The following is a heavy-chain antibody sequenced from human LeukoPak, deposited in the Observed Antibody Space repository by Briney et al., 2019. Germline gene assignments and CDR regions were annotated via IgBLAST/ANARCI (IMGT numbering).Heavy chain of an antibody. CDR3: VKVEEMSTIFDASDI. Sequence: PGGSLRLSCSASGFTFSNYAMCWVRQAPGKRLEYVSAISNNGGSTYNADSVKGRFTISRDNSKNTLYLQMSSLRAEDTAVYYCVKVEEMSTIFDASDIWGQGTMVTVSP. D-gene: IGHD5-24*01. CDR2: ISNNGGST. CDR1: GFTFSNYA. J-gene: IGHJ3*02. V-gene: IGHV3-64D*09.